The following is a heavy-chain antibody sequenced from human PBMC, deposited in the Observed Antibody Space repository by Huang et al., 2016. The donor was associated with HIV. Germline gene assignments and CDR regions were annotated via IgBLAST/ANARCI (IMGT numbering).Heavy chain of an antibody. CDR1: GGSISSSSYY. Sequence: QLQVQESGPGLVRPSETLSLTCGVSGGSISSSSYYGGWIRQPPGKGLEWIGSLDYSGITYYNPSLKSRVTMSVDTSKNQCSLKLNSVTPADTAAYYCARHAGGGSIYNYYYGMDVWGQGTTVTVSS. D-gene: IGHD2-15*01. CDR2: LDYSGIT. V-gene: IGHV4-39*01. CDR3: ARHAGGGSIYNYYYGMDV. J-gene: IGHJ6*02.